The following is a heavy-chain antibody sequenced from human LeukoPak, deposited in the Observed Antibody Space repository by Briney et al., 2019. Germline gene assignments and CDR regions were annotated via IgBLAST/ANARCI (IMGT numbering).Heavy chain of an antibody. CDR2: IGAYNGNT. Sequence: ASVKVSCKASGYTFTSYGISWVRQAPGQGLEWMGWIGAYNGNTNYAQNLQGRVTMTTDTSTSTAYMELRSLRSDDTAVYYCARRSSTLYWFDPWGQGTLVTVSS. CDR1: GYTFTSYG. CDR3: ARRSSTLYWFDP. D-gene: IGHD2-2*01. V-gene: IGHV1-18*01. J-gene: IGHJ5*02.